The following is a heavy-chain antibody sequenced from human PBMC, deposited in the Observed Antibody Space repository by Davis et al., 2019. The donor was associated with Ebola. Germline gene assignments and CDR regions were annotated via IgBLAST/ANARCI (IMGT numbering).Heavy chain of an antibody. CDR1: GFTVHNNY. Sequence: GGSLTLSCAVSGFTVHNNYISWVRQAPGKGLELVSMIYCGPGTLYAASVRGSFTVSSDNSKNMLFLQLNSLRAEDTAVYYCARGDLSSPHDAFDVWGQGTLVTVSS. CDR3: ARGDLSSPHDAFDV. CDR2: IYCGPGT. V-gene: IGHV3-66*01. D-gene: IGHD1-26*01. J-gene: IGHJ3*01.